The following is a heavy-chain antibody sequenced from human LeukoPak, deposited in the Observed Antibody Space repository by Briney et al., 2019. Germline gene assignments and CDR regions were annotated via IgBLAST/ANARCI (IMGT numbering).Heavy chain of an antibody. J-gene: IGHJ3*02. CDR3: ARDPISYYYDSSGPLFAFDI. V-gene: IGHV4-4*02. D-gene: IGHD3-22*01. CDR1: GFTFSTYAM. Sequence: GSLRLSCAASGFTFSTYAMSWVRQPPGKGLEWIGEIYHSGSTNYNPSLKSRVTISVDKSKNQFSLKLSSVTAADTAVYYCARDPISYYYDSSGPLFAFDIWGQGTMVTVSS. CDR2: IYHSGST.